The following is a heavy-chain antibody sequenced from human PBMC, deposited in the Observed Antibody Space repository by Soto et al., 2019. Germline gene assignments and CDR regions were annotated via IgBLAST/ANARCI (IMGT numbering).Heavy chain of an antibody. Sequence: SETLSLTCTVSGGSISSGGYYWSWIRQHPGKGLEWIGYIYYSGSTYYNPSLKSRVTISVDTSKNQFSLKLSSVTAADTAVYYCARDFWSGYYGGNYYYYYGMDVWGQGTTVTVSS. CDR1: GGSISSGGYY. CDR2: IYYSGST. D-gene: IGHD3-3*01. V-gene: IGHV4-31*03. J-gene: IGHJ6*02. CDR3: ARDFWSGYYGGNYYYYYGMDV.